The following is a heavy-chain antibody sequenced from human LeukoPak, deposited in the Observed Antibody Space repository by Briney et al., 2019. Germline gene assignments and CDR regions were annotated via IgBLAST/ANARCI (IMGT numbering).Heavy chain of an antibody. Sequence: SETLSLTCTVSGGSISSGDYYWRWIRQPPGKGLEWIVYIYYTGHTYYNPSLESRVTISVDTSKNQFSLKLSSVTAADTAVYYCARDRLSVGKFRHDAFDIWGQGTMVTVSS. J-gene: IGHJ3*02. CDR3: ARDRLSVGKFRHDAFDI. CDR2: IYYTGHT. CDR1: GGSISSGDYY. V-gene: IGHV4-30-4*01. D-gene: IGHD3-10*01.